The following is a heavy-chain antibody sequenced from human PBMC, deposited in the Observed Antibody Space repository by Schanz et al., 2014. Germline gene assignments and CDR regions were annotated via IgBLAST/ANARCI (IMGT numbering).Heavy chain of an antibody. CDR2: ISPYNGNT. V-gene: IGHV1-18*04. CDR3: TRGGYSYALSAFDI. Sequence: QVHLVQSGAEVHKPGASLKISCKASGYTFTNFFLHWVRQAPGQGLEWMGWISPYNGNTNYAQKLKGRVTMTADTSTSTAYMELTSLRSDDTALNDCTRGGYSYALSAFDIWGQGTMVTVSS. J-gene: IGHJ3*02. D-gene: IGHD5-18*01. CDR1: GYTFTNFF.